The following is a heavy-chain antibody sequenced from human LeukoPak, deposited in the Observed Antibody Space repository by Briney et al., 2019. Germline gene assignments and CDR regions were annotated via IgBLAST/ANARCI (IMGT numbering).Heavy chain of an antibody. D-gene: IGHD2-2*01. J-gene: IGHJ6*02. CDR2: ISSSSSYI. Sequence: GGSLRLSCAASGFTFSNYAINWVRQAPGKGLEWVSSISSSSSYIYYADSVKGRFTISRDNPKNSLYLQMNSLRAEDTAVYYCASFCSSTSCYRMDVWGQGTTVTVSS. V-gene: IGHV3-21*01. CDR1: GFTFSNYA. CDR3: ASFCSSTSCYRMDV.